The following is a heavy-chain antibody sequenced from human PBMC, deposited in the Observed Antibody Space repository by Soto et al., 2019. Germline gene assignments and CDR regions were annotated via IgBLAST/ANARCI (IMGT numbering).Heavy chain of an antibody. D-gene: IGHD3-22*01. Sequence: PGESLKISCMGSGYSFPNYWISWVRQMPGKGLEWMGRIDPTDSYTNYSPSFQGHVTLSADESISTAYLQWGSLKASDAAMYYCARHPGSSGYFNQWGQGTLVTVSS. CDR2: IDPTDSYT. J-gene: IGHJ4*02. V-gene: IGHV5-10-1*01. CDR3: ARHPGSSGYFNQ. CDR1: GYSFPNYW.